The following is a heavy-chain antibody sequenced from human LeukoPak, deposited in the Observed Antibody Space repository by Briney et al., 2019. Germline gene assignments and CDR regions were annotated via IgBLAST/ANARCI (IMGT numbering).Heavy chain of an antibody. CDR2: IYYSGST. V-gene: IGHV4-59*01. D-gene: IGHD2-15*01. J-gene: IGHJ4*02. CDR3: ARGFPYCSGGSCYMYYFDY. CDR1: GGSISSYY. Sequence: SETLSLTCTVSGGSISSYYWSWIRQPPGKGLEWIGYIYYSGSTNYNPSLKSRVTISVDTSKNQFPLKLSSVTAADTAVYYCARGFPYCSGGSCYMYYFDYWGQGTLVTVSS.